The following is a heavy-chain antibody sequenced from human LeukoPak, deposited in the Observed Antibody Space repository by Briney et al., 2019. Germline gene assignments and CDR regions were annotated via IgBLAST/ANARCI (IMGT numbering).Heavy chain of an antibody. D-gene: IGHD3-9*01. Sequence: PGGSLRLSCAASGFTFSSYGMHWVRQAPGKGLEWVASIRYDGSNKYYADSVKGRFTISRDNAKNSLYLQMNSLRAEDTAVYYCARANDNYYYYYMDVWGKGTTVTIS. CDR3: ARANDNYYYYYMDV. V-gene: IGHV3-30*02. CDR1: GFTFSSYG. CDR2: IRYDGSNK. J-gene: IGHJ6*03.